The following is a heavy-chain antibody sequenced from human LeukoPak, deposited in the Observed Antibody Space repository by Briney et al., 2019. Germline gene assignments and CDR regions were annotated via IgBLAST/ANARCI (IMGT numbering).Heavy chain of an antibody. V-gene: IGHV3-33*06. D-gene: IGHD6-19*01. J-gene: IGHJ6*03. Sequence: PGGSLRLSCAASGSTFSSYGMHWVRQAPGKGLEWVAVIWYDGSNKYYADSVKGRFTVSRDNSKNTLYLQMNSLRAEDTAVYYCAKDPYSSGWYPHYYYMDVWGKGTTVTVSS. CDR1: GSTFSSYG. CDR3: AKDPYSSGWYPHYYYMDV. CDR2: IWYDGSNK.